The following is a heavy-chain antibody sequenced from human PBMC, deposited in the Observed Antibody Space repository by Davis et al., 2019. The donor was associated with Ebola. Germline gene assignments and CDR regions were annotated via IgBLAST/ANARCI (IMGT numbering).Heavy chain of an antibody. D-gene: IGHD6-19*01. CDR3: AGCSGYYFDY. Sequence: SETLSLTCTVSGGSISSYYWSWIRQPPGKGLEWIGEINHSGSTNYNPSLKSRVTISVDTSKNQFSLKLSSVTAADTAVYYCAGCSGYYFDYWGQGTLVTVSS. J-gene: IGHJ4*02. V-gene: IGHV4-34*01. CDR2: INHSGST. CDR1: GGSISSYY.